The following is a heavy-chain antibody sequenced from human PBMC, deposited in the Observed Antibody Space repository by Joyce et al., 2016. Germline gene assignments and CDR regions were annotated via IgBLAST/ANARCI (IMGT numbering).Heavy chain of an antibody. V-gene: IGHV2-70*01. Sequence: QVTLRESGPALVKPTETLTLTCTFSGFSLTTSGVCVNWIRQPPGKALEWLALIDWDDDKYYNTSLKTRLTISKDTSKNQVVLTMTDIDPVDTATYYCARMDSAATGPYFGMDVWGQGTTVTVSS. CDR3: ARMDSAATGPYFGMDV. D-gene: IGHD6-13*01. CDR2: IDWDDDK. J-gene: IGHJ6*02. CDR1: GFSLTTSGVC.